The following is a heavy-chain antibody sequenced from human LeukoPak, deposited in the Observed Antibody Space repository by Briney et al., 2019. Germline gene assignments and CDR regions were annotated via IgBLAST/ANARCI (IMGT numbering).Heavy chain of an antibody. V-gene: IGHV1-8*01. D-gene: IGHD3-10*01. J-gene: IGHJ6*02. CDR3: ACRDPGVGSYYYYGMDV. CDR1: GYTFTSYD. Sequence: GASVKVSCKASGYTFTSYDINWVRQATGQGLEWMGWMNPNSGNTGYAQKFQGRVTMTRNTSISTAYMELSSLRSEDTAVYYCACRDPGVGSYYYYGMDVWGQGTTVTVSS. CDR2: MNPNSGNT.